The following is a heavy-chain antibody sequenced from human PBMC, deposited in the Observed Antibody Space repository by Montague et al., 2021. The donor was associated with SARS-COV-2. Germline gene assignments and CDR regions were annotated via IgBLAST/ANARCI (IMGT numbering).Heavy chain of an antibody. V-gene: IGHV4-39*07. CDR3: ARVGRQQLVRLSGMDV. J-gene: IGHJ6*02. CDR2: IYYSGXT. CDR1: GGSISSSSYY. D-gene: IGHD6-13*01. Sequence: SETLSLTCTVSGGSISSSSYYWGWIRQPPGKGLEWIGSIYYSGXTXYXXXXEXRVTISVDTSKNQFSLKLSSVTAADTAVYYCARVGRQQLVRLSGMDVWGQGTTATVSS.